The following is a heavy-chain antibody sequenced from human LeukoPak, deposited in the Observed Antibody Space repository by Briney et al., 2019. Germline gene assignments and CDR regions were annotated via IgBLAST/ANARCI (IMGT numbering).Heavy chain of an antibody. CDR3: ARGRDFWSGYYYNWFDP. J-gene: IGHJ5*02. Sequence: ASVKVSCKASGYTFTSYDINWVRQATGQGLEWMGWMNPNSGNTGYAQKFQGRVTMTRNTSISTAYMELGSLRSEDTAVYYCARGRDFWSGYYYNWFDPWGQGTLVTVSS. CDR1: GYTFTSYD. D-gene: IGHD3-3*01. V-gene: IGHV1-8*01. CDR2: MNPNSGNT.